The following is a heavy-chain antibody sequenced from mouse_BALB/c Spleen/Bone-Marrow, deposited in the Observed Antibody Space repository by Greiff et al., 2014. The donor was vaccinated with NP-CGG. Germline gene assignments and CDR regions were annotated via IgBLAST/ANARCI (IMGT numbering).Heavy chain of an antibody. Sequence: VQLVESGPGLVAPSQSLSITCTVSGFSLTNYGVHWARQPPGKGLEWLGVIWADGSTNYNSALMSRLSISKDNSKSQVFFKMNSLQTDDTAMYYCARITTATGAMDYWGQGTSVTVSP. J-gene: IGHJ4*01. CDR1: GFSLTNYG. V-gene: IGHV2-9*02. CDR3: ARITTATGAMDY. D-gene: IGHD1-2*01. CDR2: IWADGST.